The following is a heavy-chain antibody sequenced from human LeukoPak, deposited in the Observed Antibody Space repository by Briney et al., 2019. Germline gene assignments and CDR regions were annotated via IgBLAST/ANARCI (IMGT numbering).Heavy chain of an antibody. V-gene: IGHV3-30*02. Sequence: PGGSLRLSCAASGFTFSSYGMHWVRQAPGKGLEWVAFIRYDGSNKYYADSVEGRFTISRDNSKNTLYLQMNSLRAEDTAVYYCAKDNQAEQWLVPVDYWGQGTLVTVSS. CDR2: IRYDGSNK. CDR3: AKDNQAEQWLVPVDY. CDR1: GFTFSSYG. J-gene: IGHJ4*02. D-gene: IGHD6-19*01.